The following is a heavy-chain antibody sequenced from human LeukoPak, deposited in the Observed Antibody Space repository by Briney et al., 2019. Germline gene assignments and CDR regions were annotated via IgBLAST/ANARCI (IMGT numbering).Heavy chain of an antibody. CDR3: AREGGAITMVRGVYFDY. Sequence: PGGSLRLSCAASGFTFSSYSMNWVRQAPGKGLEWVSSISSSSSYIYYADSVKGRFTISRDNAKNSLYLQMNSLRAEDTAVYYCAREGGAITMVRGVYFDYWGQGTLVTVSS. CDR2: ISSSSSYI. J-gene: IGHJ4*02. CDR1: GFTFSSYS. V-gene: IGHV3-21*01. D-gene: IGHD3-10*01.